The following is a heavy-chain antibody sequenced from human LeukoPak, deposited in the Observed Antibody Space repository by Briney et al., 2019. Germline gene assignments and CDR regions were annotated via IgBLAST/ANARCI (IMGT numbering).Heavy chain of an antibody. V-gene: IGHV3-74*01. Sequence: GGSLRLSCAASGFTFSSYWMHWVRQAPGKGLVWVSRINSDGSSTSYADSVKGRFTISRDNAKNTLYLQMNSLRAEDTAVYYCARAGVTYYYDSTFDYWGQGTLVTVSS. D-gene: IGHD3-22*01. J-gene: IGHJ4*02. CDR3: ARAGVTYYYDSTFDY. CDR2: INSDGSST. CDR1: GFTFSSYW.